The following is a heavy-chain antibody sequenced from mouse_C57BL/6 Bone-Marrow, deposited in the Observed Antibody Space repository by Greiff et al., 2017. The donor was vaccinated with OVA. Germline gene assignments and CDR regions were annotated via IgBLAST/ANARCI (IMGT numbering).Heavy chain of an antibody. CDR2: INPYNGDT. Sequence: VQLQQSGPELVKPGDSVKISCKASGYSFTGYFMNWVMQSHGKSLEWIGRINPYNGDTFYNQKFKGKATLTVDKSSSTAHMELRSLTSEDSAVYYSERSGRYGSSYYFDYWGQGTTLTVSS. CDR1: GYSFTGYF. D-gene: IGHD1-1*01. V-gene: IGHV1-20*01. CDR3: ERSGRYGSSYYFDY. J-gene: IGHJ2*01.